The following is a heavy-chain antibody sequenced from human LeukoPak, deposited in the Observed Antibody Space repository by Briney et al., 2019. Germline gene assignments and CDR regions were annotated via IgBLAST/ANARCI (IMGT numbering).Heavy chain of an antibody. V-gene: IGHV3-48*01. Sequence: GGSLRLSCAASGFTFSSYSVIWARQAPGKGLEWVSYVSSSGTTTYYADSVKGRFTISRDNGKNLVSLQMNSLRAEDTAVYYCAAVHWNAFDMWGQGTMGTVSS. D-gene: IGHD1-1*01. CDR3: AAVHWNAFDM. CDR1: GFTFSSYS. J-gene: IGHJ3*02. CDR2: VSSSGTTT.